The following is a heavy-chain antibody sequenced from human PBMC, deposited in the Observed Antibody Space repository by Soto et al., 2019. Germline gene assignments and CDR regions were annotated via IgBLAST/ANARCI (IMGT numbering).Heavy chain of an antibody. CDR3: VQTTGWPGFDF. V-gene: IGHV3-53*01. Sequence: GGSLRLSCAASGFAVSSKYMTWVRQAPGKGLEWVSVIYGGGTTYYADSVKGRFTISRDTSKNTLYLQMNSLRAEDTAVYYCVQTTGWPGFDFWGKGTLVTVFS. D-gene: IGHD6-19*01. CDR1: GFAVSSKY. CDR2: IYGGGTT. J-gene: IGHJ4*02.